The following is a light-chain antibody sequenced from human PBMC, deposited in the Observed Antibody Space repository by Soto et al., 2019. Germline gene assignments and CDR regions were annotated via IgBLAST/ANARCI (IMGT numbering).Light chain of an antibody. CDR1: QSITTY. J-gene: IGKJ1*01. CDR2: AAS. Sequence: DIQMSQSPSSLSASVGDRVTVTCRASQSITTYLNWYQQKLGKAPKLLIYAASSLQSGVPSRFSGSGSGTDFTLTITSLQPEDFATYICQQSYGTPWTFGQGTKVEIK. V-gene: IGKV1-39*01. CDR3: QQSYGTPWT.